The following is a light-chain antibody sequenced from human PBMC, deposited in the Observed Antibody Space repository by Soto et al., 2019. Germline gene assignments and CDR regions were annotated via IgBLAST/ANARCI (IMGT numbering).Light chain of an antibody. V-gene: IGKV1-39*01. CDR1: QSISSY. CDR3: QQSYRRQLT. Sequence: DIQMTQSPSSLSASVGDRVTITCRTSQSISSYLNWCQQKPGKAPKLLISAASSLQSGVPSRFSGNGSGPDFTLTISSLQPEEFATSHCQQSYRRQLTFGGGTEVDIK. CDR2: AAS. J-gene: IGKJ4*01.